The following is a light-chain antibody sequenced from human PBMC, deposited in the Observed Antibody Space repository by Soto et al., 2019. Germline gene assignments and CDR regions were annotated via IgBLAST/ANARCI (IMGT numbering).Light chain of an antibody. CDR1: SSNIGSNY. CDR3: AAWDDSLSGPQLV. J-gene: IGLJ3*02. V-gene: IGLV1-47*01. CDR2: RNN. Sequence: QSALTQPPSASGTPGQRVTISCSGSSSNIGSNYVYWYQQLPGTAPKLLIYRNNQRPSGVPDRFSGSKSGTSASLAISGLRSEDEADYYCAAWDDSLSGPQLVFGGGTKLTVL.